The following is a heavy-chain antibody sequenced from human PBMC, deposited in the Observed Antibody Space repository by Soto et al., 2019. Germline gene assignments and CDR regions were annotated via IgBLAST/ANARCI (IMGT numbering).Heavy chain of an antibody. V-gene: IGHV3-48*02. CDR2: ISGSGATK. Sequence: PGGSLRLSCAASGFTFSSHSINWVRHAPGKGLEWVSYISGSGATKYYADSVKGRFTISRDNARNSLYLQMSSLSDEDTAVYYCARAIRGFSYVVDYWGQGTLVTVSS. CDR3: ARAIRGFSYVVDY. D-gene: IGHD5-18*01. J-gene: IGHJ4*02. CDR1: GFTFSSHS.